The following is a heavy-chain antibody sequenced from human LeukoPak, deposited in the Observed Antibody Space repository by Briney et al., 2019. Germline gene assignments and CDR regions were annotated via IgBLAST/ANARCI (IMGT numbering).Heavy chain of an antibody. CDR1: GITFSDAW. J-gene: IGHJ4*02. CDR2: IQSIVNGGTT. V-gene: IGHV3-15*01. CDR3: ATSLAGAVTAVYPFDN. Sequence: GGSLRLSCAASGITFSDAWMSWVRRAPGKGLEWVARIQSIVNGGTTDYAAPVKGRITISRDDSTNTLHLQMTSLKTEDTAVYYCATSLAGAVTAVYPFDNWGQGTLVTVSS. D-gene: IGHD2-21*02.